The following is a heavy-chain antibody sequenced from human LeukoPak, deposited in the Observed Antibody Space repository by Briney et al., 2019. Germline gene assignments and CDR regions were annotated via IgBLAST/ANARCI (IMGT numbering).Heavy chain of an antibody. Sequence: GGSLRLSCAASGFTFSSYWMSWVRQAPGKGLEWVANIKQDGSEKYYVDSVKGRFTISRDNAKNSLYLQMNSLRADDTAVYYCARLRGYSYGYADYWGQGTLVTVSS. J-gene: IGHJ4*02. CDR2: IKQDGSEK. D-gene: IGHD5-18*01. CDR3: ARLRGYSYGYADY. V-gene: IGHV3-7*01. CDR1: GFTFSSYW.